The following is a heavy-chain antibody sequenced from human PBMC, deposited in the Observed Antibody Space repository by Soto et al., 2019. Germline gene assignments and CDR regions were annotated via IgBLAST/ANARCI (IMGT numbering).Heavy chain of an antibody. CDR1: AYTFTSYD. Sequence: ASVKVSFKAAAYTFTSYDINWVRQATGQDFEWMGWMNPNNGNTAYAQKFQGRVTMTRDTSKSTAFMELSSLTSEDTAVYYCARGGVFFFAAPTNPFDYWGQGTLVTVSS. V-gene: IGHV1-8*01. CDR2: MNPNNGNT. J-gene: IGHJ4*02. CDR3: ARGGVFFFAAPTNPFDY. D-gene: IGHD3-10*01.